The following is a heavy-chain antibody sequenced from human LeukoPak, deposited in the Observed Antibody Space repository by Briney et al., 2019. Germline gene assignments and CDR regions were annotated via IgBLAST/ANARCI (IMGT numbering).Heavy chain of an antibody. CDR3: ARESGTTLYRGAFDP. V-gene: IGHV3-30*04. D-gene: IGHD1-1*01. J-gene: IGHJ5*02. CDR2: IFSEGRHK. CDR1: GFTFRNYA. Sequence: GRSLTLSCTASGFTFRNYAMHWVRQAPGKGLEWVADIFSEGRHKYYADSVKGRFTISRDDSKNTLYLEMNGLRADDTAVYYCARESGTTLYRGAFDPWGQGTLVTVSS.